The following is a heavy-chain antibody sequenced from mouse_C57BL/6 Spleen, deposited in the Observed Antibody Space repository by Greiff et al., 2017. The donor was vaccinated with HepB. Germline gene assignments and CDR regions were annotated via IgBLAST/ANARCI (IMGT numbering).Heavy chain of an antibody. Sequence: EVKLVESGAELVRPGASVKLSCTASGFNIKDYYMHWVKQRPEQGLEWIGRIDPEDGDTEYAPKFQGKATMTADTSSNTAYLQLSSLTSEDTAVYYCTTPTVVANRYFDVWGTGTTVTVSS. CDR1: GFNIKDYY. V-gene: IGHV14-1*01. J-gene: IGHJ1*03. CDR2: IDPEDGDT. D-gene: IGHD1-1*01. CDR3: TTPTVVANRYFDV.